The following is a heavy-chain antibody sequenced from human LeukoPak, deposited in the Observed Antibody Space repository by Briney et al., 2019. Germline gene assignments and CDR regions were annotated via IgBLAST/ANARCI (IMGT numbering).Heavy chain of an antibody. CDR1: GFTFSSYG. CDR3: AKDLASHGGPTYGMDV. J-gene: IGHJ6*02. D-gene: IGHD3-16*01. Sequence: GGSLRLSCAASGFTFSSYGMHWVRQAPGKGLEWVAFIRYDGSNKYYADSVKGRFTISRDNAKNSLYLQMNSLRAEDTALYYCAKDLASHGGPTYGMDVWGQGTTVTVSS. CDR2: IRYDGSNK. V-gene: IGHV3-30*02.